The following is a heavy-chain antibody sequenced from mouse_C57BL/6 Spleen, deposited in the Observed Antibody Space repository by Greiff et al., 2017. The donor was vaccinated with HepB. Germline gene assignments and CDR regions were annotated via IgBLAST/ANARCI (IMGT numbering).Heavy chain of an antibody. V-gene: IGHV3-1*01. CDR2: ISYSGST. CDR3: ARGDDYEFAY. Sequence: EVKVVESGPGMVKPSQSLSLTCTVTGYSITSGYDWHWIRHFPGNKLEWMGYISYSGSTNYNPSLKSRISITHDTSKNHFFLKLNSVTTEDTATYYCARGDDYEFAYWGQGTLVTVSA. J-gene: IGHJ3*01. D-gene: IGHD2-4*01. CDR1: GYSITSGYD.